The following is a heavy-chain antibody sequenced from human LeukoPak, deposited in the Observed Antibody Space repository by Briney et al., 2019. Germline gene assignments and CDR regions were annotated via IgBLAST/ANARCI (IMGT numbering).Heavy chain of an antibody. V-gene: IGHV3-9*01. D-gene: IGHD2/OR15-2a*01. CDR1: GFTFDDYA. CDR3: ARERVTTTSFDY. J-gene: IGHJ4*02. Sequence: GGSLRLSCAASGFTFDDYAMHWVRQAPGKGLEWVSGISWNSGSIGYADSVKGRFTISRDNAKNSLYLQMNNLRVEDTAVYYCARERVTTTSFDYWGQGVLVTVSS. CDR2: ISWNSGSI.